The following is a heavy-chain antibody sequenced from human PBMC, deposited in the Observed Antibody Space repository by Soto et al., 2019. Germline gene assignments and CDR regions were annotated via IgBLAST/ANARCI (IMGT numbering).Heavy chain of an antibody. CDR3: ARAPDTQDDDILAGYSRRVGYCDY. CDR1: GGSISSYY. J-gene: IGHJ4*02. Sequence: QVQLQESGPGLVKPSETLSLTCTVSGGSISSYYWSWIRQPPGKGLEWIGYIYYSGSTNYNPSLESRVTIAVDTSKNQFTLTLSSVTAADTAVYYCARAPDTQDDDILAGYSRRVGYCDYWGQGTLVTVSS. V-gene: IGHV4-59*01. CDR2: IYYSGST. D-gene: IGHD3-9*01.